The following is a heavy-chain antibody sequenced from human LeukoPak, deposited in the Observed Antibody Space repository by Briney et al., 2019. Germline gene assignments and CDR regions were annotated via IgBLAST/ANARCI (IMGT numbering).Heavy chain of an antibody. CDR2: FALEDGEK. D-gene: IGHD1-14*01. CDR1: GYTLSDLS. J-gene: IGHJ4*02. Sequence: GASVKVSCKASGYTLSDLSMHWVRQAPGKGLEWMGSFALEDGEKVYAQKFQGRVTMTEDTSTDTAYMELSSLRSEDTAVYYCATAFAGNLVDDWGQGTLVTVSS. CDR3: ATAFAGNLVDD. V-gene: IGHV1-24*01.